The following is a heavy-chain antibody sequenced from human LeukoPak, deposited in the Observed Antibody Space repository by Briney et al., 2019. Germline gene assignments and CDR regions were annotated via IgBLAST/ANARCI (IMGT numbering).Heavy chain of an antibody. D-gene: IGHD4-17*01. CDR2: ISGSGDSR. CDR1: GFTFSSCA. V-gene: IGHV3-23*01. J-gene: IGHJ6*02. Sequence: PGGSLSLSCAASGFTFSSCAMSWVRQAPGKGLEWVSLISGSGDSRYYADSVKGRFTISRDNAKNTLWLQMNSLRAEDTAVYYCAKGVTTVRIYYHGMDVWGQGTTVTVSS. CDR3: AKGVTTVRIYYHGMDV.